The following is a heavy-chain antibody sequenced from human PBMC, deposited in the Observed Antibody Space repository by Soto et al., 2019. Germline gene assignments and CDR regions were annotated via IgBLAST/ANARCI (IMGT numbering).Heavy chain of an antibody. CDR3: ARDWFGIDY. CDR1: GYTFTSYG. CDR2: INPYNGNT. D-gene: IGHD3-16*01. Sequence: QVQLVQSGAEVKKPGASVKVSCKASGYTFTSYGISWVRQAAGQGLEWMGWINPYNGNTNYAQKLQGRVTMTTDTSTNTAYMELRSLRSYDTAVYYCARDWFGIDYWGQGTLVTVSS. V-gene: IGHV1-18*01. J-gene: IGHJ4*02.